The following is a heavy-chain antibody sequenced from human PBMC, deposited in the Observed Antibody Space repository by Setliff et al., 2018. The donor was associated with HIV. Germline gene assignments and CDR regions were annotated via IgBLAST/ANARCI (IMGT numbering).Heavy chain of an antibody. J-gene: IGHJ3*01. CDR2: IDSNGRP. CDR3: ARLCSNGVCRPVGDHVFDV. Sequence: PSETLSLTCIVSGAGISGYSWSWIRQPPVKGLEWIGDIDSNGRPNYNTSLNSRLTVSADPSKNQISMKLSAVTAADTAIYYCARLCSNGVCRPVGDHVFDVWGQGTMVTVSS. CDR1: GAGISGYS. D-gene: IGHD2-8*01. V-gene: IGHV4-4*09.